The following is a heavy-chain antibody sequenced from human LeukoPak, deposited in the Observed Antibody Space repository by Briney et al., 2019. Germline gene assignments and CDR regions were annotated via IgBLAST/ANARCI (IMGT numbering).Heavy chain of an antibody. CDR3: AKASAMIVVVSKHFDY. CDR2: ISGSGGST. D-gene: IGHD3-22*01. CDR1: GFTFSSYG. Sequence: GGSLRLSCAASGFTFSSYGMNWVRQAPGKGLEWVSAISGSGGSTYYADSVKGRFTISRDNSKNTLYLQMNSLRAEDTAVYYCAKASAMIVVVSKHFDYWGQGTLVTVSS. V-gene: IGHV3-23*01. J-gene: IGHJ4*02.